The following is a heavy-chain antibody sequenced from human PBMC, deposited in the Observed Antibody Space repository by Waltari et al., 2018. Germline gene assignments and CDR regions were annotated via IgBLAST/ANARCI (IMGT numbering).Heavy chain of an antibody. D-gene: IGHD6-6*01. V-gene: IGHV1-69-2*01. CDR2: VDPEDGET. CDR1: GYTFTDYS. J-gene: IGHJ4*02. Sequence: EVQLVQSGAEVKKPGATVKISCKASGYTFTDYSMHWVQQAPGKGLEWMGRVDPEDGETIYAEKFQGRVTITADTSTDTAYMELSSLRSEDTAVYYCATPHSEYSSFSYDYWGQGTLVTVSS. CDR3: ATPHSEYSSFSYDY.